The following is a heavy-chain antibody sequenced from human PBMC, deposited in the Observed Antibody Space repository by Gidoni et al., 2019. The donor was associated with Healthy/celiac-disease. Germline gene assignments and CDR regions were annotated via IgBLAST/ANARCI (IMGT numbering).Heavy chain of an antibody. CDR3: AEMVIGFGHFDY. Sequence: QLQLHESGPGLVKPSETLSLTCTVSGGSISSSSYYWGWIRQPPGKGLEWIGSIYYSGSTYYNTSLKSRVTISVDTSKNQFSLKLSSVTAADTAVYYCAEMVIGFGHFDYWGQGTLVTVSS. V-gene: IGHV4-39*01. CDR2: IYYSGST. CDR1: GGSISSSSYY. J-gene: IGHJ4*02. D-gene: IGHD3-22*01.